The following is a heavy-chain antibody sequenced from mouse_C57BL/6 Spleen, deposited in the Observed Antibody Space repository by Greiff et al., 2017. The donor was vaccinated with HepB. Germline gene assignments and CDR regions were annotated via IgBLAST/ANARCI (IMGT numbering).Heavy chain of an antibody. CDR3: ASLLFFAY. CDR1: GFTFSDYG. V-gene: IGHV5-17*01. CDR2: ISSGSSTI. D-gene: IGHD6-2*01. Sequence: EVMLVESGGGLVKPGGSLKLSCAASGFTFSDYGMHWVRQAPEKGLEWVAYISSGSSTIYYADTVKGRFTISRDNAKNTLFLQMTSLRSEDTAMYYCASLLFFAYWGQGTLVTVSA. J-gene: IGHJ3*01.